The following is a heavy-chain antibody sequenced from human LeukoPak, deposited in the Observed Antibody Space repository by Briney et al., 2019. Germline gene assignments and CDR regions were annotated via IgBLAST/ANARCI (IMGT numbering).Heavy chain of an antibody. V-gene: IGHV3-74*01. Sequence: QPGGSLRLSCATSGFTFSSYWMHWVRQAPGEGLVWVSRIYGDGRNPNYADSVKGRFTISGDSAKSTLYLQMNSLRAEDTAVYYCAKDRGIPIPKIPWGQGTLVTVSS. CDR2: IYGDGRNP. CDR1: GFTFSSYW. D-gene: IGHD1-14*01. J-gene: IGHJ5*02. CDR3: AKDRGIPIPKIP.